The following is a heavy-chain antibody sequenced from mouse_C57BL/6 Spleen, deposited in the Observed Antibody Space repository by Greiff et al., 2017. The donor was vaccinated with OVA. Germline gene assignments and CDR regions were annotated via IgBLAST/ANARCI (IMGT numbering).Heavy chain of an antibody. Sequence: QVQLQQSGAELARPGASVKLSCKASGYTFTSYGISWVKQRTGQGLEWIGEIYPRSGNTYYNEKFKGKATLTADKSSSTAYMELRSLTSEDSAVYFCARSYYYGSSPYCDFWGQGTTLTVSS. CDR1: GYTFTSYG. CDR3: ARSYYYGSSPYCDF. V-gene: IGHV1-81*01. D-gene: IGHD1-1*01. J-gene: IGHJ2*01. CDR2: IYPRSGNT.